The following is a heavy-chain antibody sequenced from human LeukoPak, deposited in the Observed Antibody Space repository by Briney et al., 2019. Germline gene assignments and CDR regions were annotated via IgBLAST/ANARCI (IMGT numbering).Heavy chain of an antibody. J-gene: IGHJ4*02. CDR3: ARVRQFIESSDWPHFDY. Sequence: GGSLRLSCAASGFTFSSYAMSWVRQAPGKGLEWVSAISGSGGSTYYADSVKGRFTISRDNSKNTLYLQMNSLRAEDTAVYYCARVRQFIESSDWPHFDYWGQGTLVTVSS. V-gene: IGHV3-23*01. CDR2: ISGSGGST. CDR1: GFTFSSYA. D-gene: IGHD3/OR15-3a*01.